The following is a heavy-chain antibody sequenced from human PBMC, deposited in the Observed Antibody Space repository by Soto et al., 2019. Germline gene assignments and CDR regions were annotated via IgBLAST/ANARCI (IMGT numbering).Heavy chain of an antibody. Sequence: SLTCTVSGGSISSSSYYWGWIRQPPGKGLEWIGSIYYSGSTYYNPSLKGRVTISVDTSKNQFSLKLSSVTAADTAVYYCARQIPGEYHYDSSCYEFDYWGQGTLVTVSS. V-gene: IGHV4-39*01. J-gene: IGHJ4*02. CDR3: ARQIPGEYHYDSSCYEFDY. CDR1: GGSISSSSYY. D-gene: IGHD3-22*01. CDR2: IYYSGST.